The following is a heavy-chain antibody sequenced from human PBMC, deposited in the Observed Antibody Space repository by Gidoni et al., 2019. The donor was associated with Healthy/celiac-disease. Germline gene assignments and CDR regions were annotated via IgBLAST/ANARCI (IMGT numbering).Heavy chain of an antibody. CDR1: GGSFSGYY. CDR3: ARGPPRIVVVPAAMTCGGMDV. J-gene: IGHJ6*02. D-gene: IGHD2-2*01. Sequence: QVQLQQWGAGLLKPSETLSLTCAVYGGSFSGYYWSRIRQPPGKGLEWIGEINHSGSTNYNPSLKRRVTISVDTSKNQFSLKLSSVTAADTAVYYCARGPPRIVVVPAAMTCGGMDVWGQGTTVTVSS. V-gene: IGHV4-34*01. CDR2: INHSGST.